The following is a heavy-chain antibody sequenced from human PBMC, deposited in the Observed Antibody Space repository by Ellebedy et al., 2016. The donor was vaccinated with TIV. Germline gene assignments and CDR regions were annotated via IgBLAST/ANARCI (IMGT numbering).Heavy chain of an antibody. V-gene: IGHV3-33*01. J-gene: IGHJ4*02. Sequence: GESLKISCAASGFTFSSYGMHWVRQAPGKGLEWVAVIWYDGSNKYYADSVKGRFTISRDNSKNTLYLQMNSLRAEDTAVYYCARGVGSSGYYGWYFDYWGQGTLVTVSS. CDR2: IWYDGSNK. CDR1: GFTFSSYG. CDR3: ARGVGSSGYYGWYFDY. D-gene: IGHD3-22*01.